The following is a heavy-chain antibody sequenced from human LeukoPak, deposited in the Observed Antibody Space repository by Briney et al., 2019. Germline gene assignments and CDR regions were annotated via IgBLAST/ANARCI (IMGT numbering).Heavy chain of an antibody. J-gene: IGHJ6*02. CDR3: AKDLAYSNYDLKYGMDV. D-gene: IGHD4-11*01. CDR2: ISGSGVNT. V-gene: IGHV3-23*01. CDR1: GFTFSNFW. Sequence: GESLRLSCTASGFTFSNFWMGWVRQAPGKGLEWVSGISGSGVNTYYADSVKGRFTISRDNSKNTLYLQMNSLRAEDTAVYYCAKDLAYSNYDLKYGMDVWGQGTTVTVSS.